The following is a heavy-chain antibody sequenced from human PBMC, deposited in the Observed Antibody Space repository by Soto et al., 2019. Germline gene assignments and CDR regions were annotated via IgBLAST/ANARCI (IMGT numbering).Heavy chain of an antibody. Sequence: WGSLRLSCTASGFTFSVYEMNWVRQAPGKGLEWVSYITSGGRSIYYADSVKGRFIISRDNAENSLYLQMNSLRPEDTAVYYCVRRMASPDQWGQGTLVTVSS. V-gene: IGHV3-48*03. CDR1: GFTFSVYE. D-gene: IGHD2-15*01. CDR2: ITSGGRSI. CDR3: VRRMASPDQ. J-gene: IGHJ4*02.